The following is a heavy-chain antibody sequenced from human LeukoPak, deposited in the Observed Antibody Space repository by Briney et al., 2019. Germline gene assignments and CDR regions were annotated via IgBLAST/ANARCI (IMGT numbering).Heavy chain of an antibody. V-gene: IGHV4-39*07. CDR3: AREVFGDGSGSSDY. J-gene: IGHJ4*02. CDR2: IYYSGST. D-gene: IGHD3-10*01. Sequence: SETLSLTCTVSGGSISSSSYYWGWIRQPPGKGLEWIGSIYYSGSTYYNPSLKSRVTISVDTSKNQFSLKLSSVTAADTAVYYCAREVFGDGSGSSDYWGQGTLVTVSS. CDR1: GGSISSSSYY.